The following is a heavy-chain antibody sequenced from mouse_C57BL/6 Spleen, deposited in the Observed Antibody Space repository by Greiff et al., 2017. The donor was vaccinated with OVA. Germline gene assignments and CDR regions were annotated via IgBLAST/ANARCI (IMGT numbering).Heavy chain of an antibody. Sequence: QVQLQQSGAELVKPGASVKLSCKASGYTFTSYWMQWVKQRPGQGLEWIGEIDPSDSYTNYNQKFKGKATLTVDTSSSTAYMQLSSLTSEDSAVYYCARGNYGYAMDYWGQGTSVTVSS. J-gene: IGHJ4*01. V-gene: IGHV1-50*01. D-gene: IGHD2-1*01. CDR2: IDPSDSYT. CDR1: GYTFTSYW. CDR3: ARGNYGYAMDY.